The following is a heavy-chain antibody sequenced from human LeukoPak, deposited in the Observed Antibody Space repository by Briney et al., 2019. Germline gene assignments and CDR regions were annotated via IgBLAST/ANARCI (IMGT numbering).Heavy chain of an antibody. CDR2: IYYSGST. V-gene: IGHV4-39*07. Sequence: SETLSLTCTVSGGSISSSSYYWGWIRQPPGKGLEWIGSIYYSGSTYYNPSLKSRVTISVDTSKNQFSLKLSSVTAADTAVYYCARNDAFDIWGQGTMVTVSS. J-gene: IGHJ3*02. CDR3: ARNDAFDI. CDR1: GGSISSSSYY.